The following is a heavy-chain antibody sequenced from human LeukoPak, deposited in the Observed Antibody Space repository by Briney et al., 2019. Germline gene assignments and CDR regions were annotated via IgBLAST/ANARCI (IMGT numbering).Heavy chain of an antibody. D-gene: IGHD1-1*01. CDR2: IYYSGST. V-gene: IGHV4-59*01. Sequence: SETLSLTCTVSGGSISSYYWSWIRQPPGKGLEWIGYIYYSGSTNYNPSLKSRVTISVDTSKNQFSLRLSSATAADTAVYYCARGTRTSYFQHWGQGTLVTVSS. J-gene: IGHJ1*01. CDR1: GGSISSYY. CDR3: ARGTRTSYFQH.